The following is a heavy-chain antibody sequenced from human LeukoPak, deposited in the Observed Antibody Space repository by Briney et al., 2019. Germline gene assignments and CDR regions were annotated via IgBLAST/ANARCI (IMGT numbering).Heavy chain of an antibody. CDR1: GGSIGSDAYY. V-gene: IGHV4-30-4*08. Sequence: MASETLSLTCTVSGGSIGSDAYYWSWIRQPPGKGLEWIGYIYYSGSTYYNPSLKSRVTISVDTSKNQFSLKLSSVTAADTALYYCARVPYSLGIDIWGQGTMVTVSS. CDR3: ARVPYSLGIDI. CDR2: IYYSGST. J-gene: IGHJ3*02. D-gene: IGHD1-26*01.